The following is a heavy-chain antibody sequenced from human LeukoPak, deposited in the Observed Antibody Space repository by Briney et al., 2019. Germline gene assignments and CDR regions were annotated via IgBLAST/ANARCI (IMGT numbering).Heavy chain of an antibody. Sequence: PGGSLRLSCTASGFTFSGYSMNWVRQAPGKGLEWVSHISGSGGSTKYSGSVKGRFTISRDNSKNTLYLQINSLRADDTAVYYCAKDQDPHSYGSGSYAPFDYWGQGTLVTVSS. D-gene: IGHD3-10*01. V-gene: IGHV3-23*01. CDR1: GFTFSGYS. J-gene: IGHJ4*02. CDR3: AKDQDPHSYGSGSYAPFDY. CDR2: ISGSGGST.